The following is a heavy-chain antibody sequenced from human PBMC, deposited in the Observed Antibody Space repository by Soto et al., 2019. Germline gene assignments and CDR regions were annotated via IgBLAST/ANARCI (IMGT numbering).Heavy chain of an antibody. J-gene: IGHJ4*02. V-gene: IGHV1-18*01. Sequence: ASVKVSCKASGYTFTAYGLNWVRQAPGQGLEWMGWISPWNGNTNYGYKFQGRVTVTRDTSTSTVYMELSSLRSEDTAVYYCARDKLVDTAMVPPGCPDYWGQGTLVTVSA. CDR1: GYTFTAYG. CDR3: ARDKLVDTAMVPPGCPDY. D-gene: IGHD5-18*01. CDR2: ISPWNGNT.